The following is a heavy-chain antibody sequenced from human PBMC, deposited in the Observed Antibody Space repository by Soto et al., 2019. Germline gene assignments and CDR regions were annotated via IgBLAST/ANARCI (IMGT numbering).Heavy chain of an antibody. V-gene: IGHV4-39*01. Sequence: QLQLQESGPGLVKPSETLSLTCTVSGGSISSSSYYWGWIRQPPGKGLEWIGSLYHSGSTYYNPSLKSRVTMSVDTSKNQFSLKLSSVTAADTAVYYCARHKTEAWLQFSAGFAYWGQGTLVTVSS. D-gene: IGHD5-12*01. CDR3: ARHKTEAWLQFSAGFAY. J-gene: IGHJ4*02. CDR2: LYHSGST. CDR1: GGSISSSSYY.